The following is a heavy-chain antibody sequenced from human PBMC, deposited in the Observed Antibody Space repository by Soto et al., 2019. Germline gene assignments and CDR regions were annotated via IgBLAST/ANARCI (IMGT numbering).Heavy chain of an antibody. CDR2: MNPNSGKA. D-gene: IGHD2-15*01. V-gene: IGHV1-8*01. Sequence: QVQLVQSGAEVKKPGASVKVSCKASGYTFTSYDINWVRQAAGQGLEWIGWMNPNSGKAVYAQKFQGRVTMAGNTSRSTAYMELGSLRSDDTAVYFCARGLVVVSATYWYFELWGRGTLVTVSS. CDR3: ARGLVVVSATYWYFEL. J-gene: IGHJ2*01. CDR1: GYTFTSYD.